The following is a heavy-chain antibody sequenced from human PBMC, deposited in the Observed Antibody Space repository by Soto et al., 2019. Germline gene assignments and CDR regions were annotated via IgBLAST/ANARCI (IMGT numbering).Heavy chain of an antibody. CDR2: ISGRGNTV. D-gene: IGHD6-13*01. CDR1: GFTFSSYE. Sequence: EVQLVESGGGLVQPGGSLRLSCAASGFTFSSYEMNWVRQAPGKGLEWVSYISGRGNTVFYADSVKGRFSISRDNAKNSLFLQMNSLRVDDTAVYYCVRGEAAALFDYWGQGTLVTVSS. J-gene: IGHJ4*02. V-gene: IGHV3-48*03. CDR3: VRGEAAALFDY.